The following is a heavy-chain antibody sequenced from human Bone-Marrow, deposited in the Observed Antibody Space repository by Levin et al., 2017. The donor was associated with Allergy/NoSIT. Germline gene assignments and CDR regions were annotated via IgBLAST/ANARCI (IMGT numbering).Heavy chain of an antibody. J-gene: IGHJ6*02. CDR3: ARDRREQLYYGMDV. D-gene: IGHD6-13*01. V-gene: IGHV4-61*01. CDR2: IYYSGSS. CDR1: GASVSSGSYY. Sequence: SETLSLMCTVSGASVSSGSYYWSWIRQPPGKGLEYIGYIYYSGSSNYNPSLKSRVTISTDTSKNVVSLKLNSVTAADTAVYYCARDRREQLYYGMDVWGQGTTVTVSS.